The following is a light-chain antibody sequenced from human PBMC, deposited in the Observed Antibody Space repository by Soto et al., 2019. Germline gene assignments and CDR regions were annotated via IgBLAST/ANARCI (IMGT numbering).Light chain of an antibody. V-gene: IGKV2-28*01. CDR2: LGS. Sequence: DIVMTQSPLSLPVTPGEPASISCRSGQSLLRSNGYNYLDWYLQKPGQSPQLLIYLGSNRASGVPDRSSGSGSGTDFTLKISRVEAEDVGVYYCMQAVQAPLTFGGGTKVEI. J-gene: IGKJ4*01. CDR1: QSLLRSNGYNY. CDR3: MQAVQAPLT.